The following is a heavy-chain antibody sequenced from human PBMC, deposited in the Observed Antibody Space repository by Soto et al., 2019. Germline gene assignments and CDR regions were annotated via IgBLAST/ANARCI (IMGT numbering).Heavy chain of an antibody. Sequence: QVQLVESGGGVVQPGRSLRLSCVVSGFIFSNFGMHWVRQAPGKGLEWVAVISNDGSNTYYADSVKGRLTISRDNSKNTLYVQMNSLRPEDTAVYYCVTELGGFEYWGQGTLVTVSS. V-gene: IGHV3-30-3*01. J-gene: IGHJ4*02. CDR3: VTELGGFEY. D-gene: IGHD3-16*01. CDR1: GFIFSNFG. CDR2: ISNDGSNT.